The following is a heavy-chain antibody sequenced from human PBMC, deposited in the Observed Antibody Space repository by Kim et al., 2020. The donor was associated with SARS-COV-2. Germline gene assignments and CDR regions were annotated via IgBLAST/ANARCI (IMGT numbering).Heavy chain of an antibody. V-gene: IGHV1-58*01. J-gene: IGHJ4*02. Sequence: SVKVSCKASGFIFASSAVQWVRQARGQRLEWIGWIVVGSSNTTYAQKFRERVTITRDMFTSTAYMELSSLTSEDTAVYYCAASYYYDMSADYWGQGTLVTVSS. CDR1: GFIFASSA. CDR2: IVVGSSNT. D-gene: IGHD3-22*01. CDR3: AASYYYDMSADY.